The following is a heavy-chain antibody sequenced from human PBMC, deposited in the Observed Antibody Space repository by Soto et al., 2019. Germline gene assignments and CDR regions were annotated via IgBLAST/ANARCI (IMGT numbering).Heavy chain of an antibody. Sequence: GGSLRLSCAASGFTFSTSAMTWVRQAPGKGPEWVSTISDGSRFTYYADSVRGRFTISRDDSKKILFLQMSSLRAEDTAVYFCAKSGSTNYFDSWGQGSLVTVSS. D-gene: IGHD1-26*01. CDR1: GFTFSTSA. V-gene: IGHV3-23*01. J-gene: IGHJ4*02. CDR3: AKSGSTNYFDS. CDR2: ISDGSRFT.